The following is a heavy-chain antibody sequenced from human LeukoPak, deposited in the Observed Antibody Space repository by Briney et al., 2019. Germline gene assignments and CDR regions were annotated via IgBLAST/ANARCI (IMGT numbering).Heavy chain of an antibody. J-gene: IGHJ4*02. D-gene: IGHD3-22*01. CDR3: ARTRLTGWLSTYFDY. Sequence: KPSETLSLTCTVSGGSISSYYWSWIRQPPGKGLEWIGYVYNSGSTNYNPSLTSRVTISVDTFKNQFSLRLSSVTAADTAVYYCARTRLTGWLSTYFDYWGQGTLVTVSS. CDR1: GGSISSYY. V-gene: IGHV4-59*01. CDR2: VYNSGST.